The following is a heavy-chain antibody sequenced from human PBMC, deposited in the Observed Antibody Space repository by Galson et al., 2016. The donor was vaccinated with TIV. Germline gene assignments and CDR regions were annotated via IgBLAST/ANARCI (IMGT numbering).Heavy chain of an antibody. CDR2: MTWNGDEI. CDR1: GFRFDDYV. CDR3: ARDGHYSSSWDYFDL. Sequence: SLRLSCAASGFRFDDYVMHWVRQAPGKGLEWVSGMTWNGDEIGYADSVKGRFTVSRDDAKSSLYLDMNSLRADDTAIYFCARDGHYSSSWDYFDLWGRGTLVTVSS. J-gene: IGHJ4*02. D-gene: IGHD6-13*01. V-gene: IGHV3-9*01.